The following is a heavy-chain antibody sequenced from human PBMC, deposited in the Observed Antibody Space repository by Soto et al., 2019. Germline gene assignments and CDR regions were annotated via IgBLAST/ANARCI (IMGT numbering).Heavy chain of an antibody. CDR3: AKDQAGSPHYYGIDV. V-gene: IGHV3-9*01. CDR1: GFTFDDYA. D-gene: IGHD3-10*01. CDR2: ISWNSVYI. Sequence: GGSLRLSCGASGFTFDDYAMHWFRQAPGKGLEWVSSISWNSVYIGYADSVKGRFTISRDNAKNSLYLQMNSLRAEDTAFYYCAKDQAGSPHYYGIDVWGQGTTVTVSS. J-gene: IGHJ6*02.